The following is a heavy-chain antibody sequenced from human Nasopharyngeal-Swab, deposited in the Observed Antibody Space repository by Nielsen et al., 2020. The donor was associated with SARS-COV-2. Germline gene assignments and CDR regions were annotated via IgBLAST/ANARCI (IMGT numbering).Heavy chain of an antibody. Sequence: GESLKISCAASGFTFSNYGMSWVRQAPGKGLEWVSGINDSGDSTYYADSVKGRFTISRDNSKSTLYLQMNSLRAEDTAVYFCAKGAYGSGSYYKPFYGMDVWGQGTTVTVSS. CDR3: AKGAYGSGSYYKPFYGMDV. J-gene: IGHJ6*02. CDR2: INDSGDST. V-gene: IGHV3-23*01. CDR1: GFTFSNYG. D-gene: IGHD3-10*01.